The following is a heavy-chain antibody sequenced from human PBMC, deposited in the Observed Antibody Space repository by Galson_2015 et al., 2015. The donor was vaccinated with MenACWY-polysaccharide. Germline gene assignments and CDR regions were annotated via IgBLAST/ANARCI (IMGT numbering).Heavy chain of an antibody. D-gene: IGHD5-24*01. CDR2: IGGSGLTT. V-gene: IGHV3-23*01. J-gene: IGHJ3*01. Sequence: SLRLSCAASGFTFGSYAMGWVRQAPGKGLEWVSSIGGSGLTTFYAESVKGRFTISRDNAQNILSLQMNSLRADDTARYFCAKVTEMASSRRPFDVWGQGTIVTVSS. CDR3: AKVTEMASSRRPFDV. CDR1: GFTFGSYA.